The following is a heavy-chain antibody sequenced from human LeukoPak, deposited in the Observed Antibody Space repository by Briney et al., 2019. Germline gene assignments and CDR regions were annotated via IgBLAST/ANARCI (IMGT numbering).Heavy chain of an antibody. V-gene: IGHV3-48*04. J-gene: IGHJ5*02. CDR2: IGSSGSAI. CDR3: AGGGAVAGTRFDP. D-gene: IGHD6-19*01. CDR1: GFTFSTYS. Sequence: GGSLRLSCAASGFTFSTYSMNWVRQAPGKGLEWVSYIGSSGSAIYYADSVKGRFTISRDNAKNSLYLQMNCLRAEDTAVYYCAGGGAVAGTRFDPWGQGILVTVSS.